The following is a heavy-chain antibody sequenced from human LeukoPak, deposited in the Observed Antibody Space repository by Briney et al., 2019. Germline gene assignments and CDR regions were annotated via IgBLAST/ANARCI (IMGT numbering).Heavy chain of an antibody. D-gene: IGHD3-10*01. V-gene: IGHV3-48*01. Sequence: GGSLRLSCAASAFTFSSYSMSWVRQAPGKGLEWVSYISSSSSTIYYADSVKGRFTISRDKAKNSLYLQMNSLRAEDTAVYYCARAYGSLDYWGQGTLVTVSS. CDR1: AFTFSSYS. CDR2: ISSSSSTI. J-gene: IGHJ4*02. CDR3: ARAYGSLDY.